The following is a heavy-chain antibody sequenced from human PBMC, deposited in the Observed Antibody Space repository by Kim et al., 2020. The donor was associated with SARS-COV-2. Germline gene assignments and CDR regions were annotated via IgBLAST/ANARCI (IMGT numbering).Heavy chain of an antibody. V-gene: IGHV3-66*01. Sequence: GGSLRLSCAASGLTVSSNYMSWVRQAPGKGLEWVSVIYSGGSTYYADSVKGRFTISRDNSKNTLYLQMNSLRAEDTAVYYCARGGGWELLHDAFDIWGQGTMVTVSS. CDR3: ARGGGWELLHDAFDI. D-gene: IGHD1-26*01. J-gene: IGHJ3*02. CDR1: GLTVSSNY. CDR2: IYSGGST.